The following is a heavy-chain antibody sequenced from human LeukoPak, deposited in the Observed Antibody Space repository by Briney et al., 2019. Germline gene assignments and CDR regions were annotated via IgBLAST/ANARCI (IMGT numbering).Heavy chain of an antibody. D-gene: IGHD3-10*01. CDR2: FDPEDGET. CDR1: GYSFTDYY. J-gene: IGHJ4*02. CDR3: ATVWYYGSGSYYNIDC. V-gene: IGHV1-24*01. Sequence: GASVKVSCKTSGYSFTDYYMHWVRQAPGQGLEWMGGFDPEDGETIYAQKFQGRVTMTEDTSTDTAYMELSSLRSEDTAVYYCATVWYYGSGSYYNIDCRGQGTLVTVSS.